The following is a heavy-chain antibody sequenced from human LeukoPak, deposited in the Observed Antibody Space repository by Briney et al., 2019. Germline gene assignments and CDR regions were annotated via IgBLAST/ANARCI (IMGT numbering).Heavy chain of an antibody. J-gene: IGHJ4*02. CDR3: ANGAVYCTSPKYPTGSAPSCFAH. Sequence: PGGSLRLSCEASGFTFNTYGMHWVRQAPGKGLEWLAVISYDGRNKYYADSVKGRFTISRDNSKNTLYLQMSSLRPEDTAVYYCANGAVYCTSPKYPTGSAPSCFAHWGQGTLVTVSS. D-gene: IGHD2-2*01. CDR1: GFTFNTYG. V-gene: IGHV3-30*18. CDR2: ISYDGRNK.